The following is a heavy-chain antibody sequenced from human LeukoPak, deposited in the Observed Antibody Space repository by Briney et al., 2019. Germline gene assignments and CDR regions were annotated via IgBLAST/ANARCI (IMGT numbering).Heavy chain of an antibody. CDR1: SGSTSNYY. CDR2: VYTSGST. CDR3: AVDSSEDYGRGNFDL. J-gene: IGHJ2*01. V-gene: IGHV4-4*07. Sequence: PSETLSLTCTLSSGSTSNYYWSWIRQPAGKGLEWIGRVYTSGSTNYNPSLKSRVTMSIDTSKNQVSLKLASVTAADTAIYYCAVDSSEDYGRGNFDLWGRGTLVTVSS. D-gene: IGHD3-10*01.